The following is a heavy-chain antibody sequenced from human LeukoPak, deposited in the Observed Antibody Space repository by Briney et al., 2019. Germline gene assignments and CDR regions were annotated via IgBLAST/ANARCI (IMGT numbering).Heavy chain of an antibody. CDR2: INHSGST. J-gene: IGHJ4*02. CDR1: GQSFTIYY. V-gene: IGHV4-34*01. CDR3: ARGGYTNKPLPDRHFDY. Sequence: SVALSLTCAVYGQSFTIYYWTWIRQPPGKGLEWIGGINHSGSTNYNPSLKSRVTMSVDTSKNQFSMKLTSVTAADTAVYYCARGGYTNKPLPDRHFDYWGQGALVTVSS. D-gene: IGHD6-13*01.